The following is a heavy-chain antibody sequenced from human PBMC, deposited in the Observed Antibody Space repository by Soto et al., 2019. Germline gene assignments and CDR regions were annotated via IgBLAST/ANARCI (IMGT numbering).Heavy chain of an antibody. CDR1: GYTFTSYA. V-gene: IGHV1-3*01. J-gene: IGHJ3*02. CDR3: ARRRVTDSSSWYSVAFDI. D-gene: IGHD6-13*01. CDR2: INAGNGNT. Sequence: GASVKVSCKASGYTFTSYAMHWVRQAPGQRLEWMGWINAGNGNTKYSQKFQGRVTITRDTSASTAYMELSSLRSEDTAVYYCARRRVTDSSSWYSVAFDIWGQGTMVTVSS.